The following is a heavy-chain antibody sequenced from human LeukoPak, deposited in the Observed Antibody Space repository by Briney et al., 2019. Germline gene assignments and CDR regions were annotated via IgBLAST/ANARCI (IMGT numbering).Heavy chain of an antibody. Sequence: PSETLSLTCTVSGGSISSYYWSWIRQPPGKGLEWIGYIYYSGSTYYNPSLKSRVTISVDTSKNQFSLKLSSVTAADTAVYYCAGSSGGSETVFDYWGQGTLVTVSS. CDR1: GGSISSYY. CDR2: IYYSGST. J-gene: IGHJ4*02. V-gene: IGHV4-59*08. CDR3: AGSSGGSETVFDY. D-gene: IGHD2-15*01.